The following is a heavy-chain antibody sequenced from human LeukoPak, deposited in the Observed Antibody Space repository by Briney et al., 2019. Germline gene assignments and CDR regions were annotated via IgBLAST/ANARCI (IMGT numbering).Heavy chain of an antibody. CDR2: IGWNSGSI. Sequence: GRSLRLSCAASGFIFDDYAMHWVRQAPGKGLEWVSGIGWNSGSIDYADSVKGRFTISRDNAKNSLYLQMNSLKPEDTALYYCGKDIAVTPTGAFDIWGQGTMVTVSS. CDR3: GKDIAVTPTGAFDI. D-gene: IGHD1-14*01. J-gene: IGHJ3*02. V-gene: IGHV3-9*01. CDR1: GFIFDDYA.